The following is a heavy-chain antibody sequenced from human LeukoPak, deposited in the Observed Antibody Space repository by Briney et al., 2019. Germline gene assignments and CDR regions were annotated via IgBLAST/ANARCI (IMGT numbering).Heavy chain of an antibody. J-gene: IGHJ4*02. V-gene: IGHV4-30-2*01. Sequence: SQTLSLTCAVSGGSISGGGYSWSWIRQPPGKGLEWIGYIYHSGSTYYNPSLKSRVTISVDRSKNQFSLKLSSVTAADTAVYYCAREFTQQYYFDYWGQGTLVTVSS. CDR2: IYHSGST. D-gene: IGHD3-16*01. CDR3: AREFTQQYYFDY. CDR1: GGSISGGGYS.